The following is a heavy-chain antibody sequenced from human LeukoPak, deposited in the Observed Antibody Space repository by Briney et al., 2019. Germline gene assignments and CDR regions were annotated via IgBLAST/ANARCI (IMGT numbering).Heavy chain of an antibody. J-gene: IGHJ4*02. CDR3: ARLRRVDYFDY. CDR1: GGSISSYY. D-gene: IGHD2-15*01. Sequence: KPSETLSLTCTVSGGSISSYYWSWIRQPPGKRLEWIGYIYYSGSTNYNPSLKSRVTISVDTSKNQFSLKLSSVTAADTAVYYCARLRRVDYFDYWGQGTLVTVSS. V-gene: IGHV4-59*08. CDR2: IYYSGST.